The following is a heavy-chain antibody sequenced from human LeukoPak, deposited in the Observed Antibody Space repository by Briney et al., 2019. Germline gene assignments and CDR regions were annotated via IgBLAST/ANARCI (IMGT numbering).Heavy chain of an antibody. CDR1: GFTFSSYS. CDR2: ISYSSSTI. J-gene: IGHJ3*02. CDR3: AKRGYCRGGTCFSHDAFDI. V-gene: IGHV3-48*01. D-gene: IGHD2-15*01. Sequence: GGSLRLSCAASGFTFSSYSMNWARQAPGKGLEWVSYISYSSSTIYYADSVKGRFTISRDNGKNSLYLQMNSLRAEDTAVYYCAKRGYCRGGTCFSHDAFDIWGQGTMVTVSS.